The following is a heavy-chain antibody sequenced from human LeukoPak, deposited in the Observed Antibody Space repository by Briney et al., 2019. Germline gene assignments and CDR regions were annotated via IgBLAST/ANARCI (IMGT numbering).Heavy chain of an antibody. D-gene: IGHD1-26*01. CDR3: ARDFQGREQRELDY. CDR1: GGTFSNNA. J-gene: IGHJ4*02. CDR2: IMPTFGTA. V-gene: IGHV1-69*13. Sequence: SVKVSCKASGGTFSNNAISWVRQAPGQGLEWRGRIMPTFGTANYAQKFQGRVTITVDESTSTAYMELSSLGSDDTAVYFCARDFQGREQRELDYWGQGTLVTVSS.